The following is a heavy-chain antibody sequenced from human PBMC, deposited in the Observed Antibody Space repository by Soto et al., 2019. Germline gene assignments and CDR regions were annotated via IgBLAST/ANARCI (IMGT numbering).Heavy chain of an antibody. Sequence: GGSLRLSCAASGFTFSSYSMNWVRQAPGKGLEWVSSISSSSSYIYYADSVKGRFTISRDNAKNSLYLQMNSLRAEDTAVYYCARAFYYGDYRFDAFDIWGQGTMVTVSS. CDR2: ISSSSSYI. CDR3: ARAFYYGDYRFDAFDI. D-gene: IGHD4-17*01. J-gene: IGHJ3*02. CDR1: GFTFSSYS. V-gene: IGHV3-21*01.